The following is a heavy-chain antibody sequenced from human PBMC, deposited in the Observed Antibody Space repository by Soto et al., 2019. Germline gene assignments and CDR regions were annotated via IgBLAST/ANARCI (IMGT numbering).Heavy chain of an antibody. Sequence: QVQLQESGPRLVKPSETLSLTCTVSGGSITGFHWHWIRQPPGKGLQWIGYIYSSGSTMYNPSLQSRVTMSVGTSQHQFSLKLNSVTAADTAVYYCARDLGGYYWFDPWGQGTLVTVSS. D-gene: IGHD5-12*01. CDR2: IYSSGST. CDR1: GGSITGFH. CDR3: ARDLGGYYWFDP. J-gene: IGHJ5*02. V-gene: IGHV4-59*01.